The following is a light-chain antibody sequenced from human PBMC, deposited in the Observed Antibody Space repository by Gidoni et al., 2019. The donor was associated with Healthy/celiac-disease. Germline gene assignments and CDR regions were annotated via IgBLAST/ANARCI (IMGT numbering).Light chain of an antibody. CDR2: EVS. Sequence: QSALTQPPSASGSPGQSVTISCPGTSSDVGGYNYVSWYQQHPGKPPKLMIYEVSKRPSGVPDRFSGSKSGNTASLTVSGLQAEDEADYYCSSYAGSNNVVFGGGTKLTVL. V-gene: IGLV2-8*01. J-gene: IGLJ2*01. CDR1: SSDVGGYNY. CDR3: SSYAGSNNVV.